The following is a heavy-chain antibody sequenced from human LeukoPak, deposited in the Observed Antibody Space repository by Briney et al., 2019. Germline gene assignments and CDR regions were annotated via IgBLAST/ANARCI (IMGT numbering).Heavy chain of an antibody. D-gene: IGHD3-22*01. J-gene: IGHJ4*02. CDR1: GYTFTGYY. CDR2: INPNSGGT. Sequence: ASVKVSCKASGYTFTGYYMHWVRQAPGQGLEWMGWINPNSGGTNYAQMLQARVTMTRDTSISTAYMELGSLRSDDTAVYYCARAMGGDNSGYRPFDYRGQGTLVTVSS. V-gene: IGHV1-2*02. CDR3: ARAMGGDNSGYRPFDY.